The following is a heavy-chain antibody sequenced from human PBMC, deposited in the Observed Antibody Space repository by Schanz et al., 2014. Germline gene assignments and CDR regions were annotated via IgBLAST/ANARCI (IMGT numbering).Heavy chain of an antibody. CDR1: GYTFTSHG. Sequence: QVQLVQSGTQVKKPGASVKVSCKASGYTFTSHGISWVRQAPGQGLEWMGWITAYNGDTDYAQKLQGRVTLTTDTSTSTAYMELRNLRSDDTAVYYCARAKRFGDMDVWGQGTTVTVSS. CDR3: ARAKRFGDMDV. J-gene: IGHJ6*02. V-gene: IGHV1-18*01. CDR2: ITAYNGDT. D-gene: IGHD3-10*01.